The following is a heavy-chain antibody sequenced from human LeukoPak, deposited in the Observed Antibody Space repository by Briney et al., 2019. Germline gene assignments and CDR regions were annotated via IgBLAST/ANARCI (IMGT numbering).Heavy chain of an antibody. V-gene: IGHV3-21*01. D-gene: IGHD6-19*01. J-gene: IGHJ6*02. CDR1: GFTFSSYS. CDR3: ARVAIAVAGTETRGSRNYYYYYGMDV. Sequence: PGGSLRLSCAASGFTFSSYSMNWVRQAPGKGLEWVSSISSSSSYIYYADSVKGRFTISRDNAKNSLYLQMNSLRAEDTAVYYCARVAIAVAGTETRGSRNYYYYYGMDVWGQGTTVTVSS. CDR2: ISSSSSYI.